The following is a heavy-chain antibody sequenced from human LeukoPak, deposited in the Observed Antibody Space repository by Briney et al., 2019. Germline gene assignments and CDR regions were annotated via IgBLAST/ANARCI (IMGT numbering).Heavy chain of an antibody. CDR1: GFTFSSYS. D-gene: IGHD6-19*01. V-gene: IGHV3-48*04. Sequence: GGSLILSCAASGFTFSSYSMNWVRQAPGEGLEWVSYISSSGSTIYYADSVKGRFTISRDNAKNSLYLQMDSLRAEDTAVYYCARVKGSGWYAVDYWGQGTLVTVSS. CDR3: ARVKGSGWYAVDY. J-gene: IGHJ4*02. CDR2: ISSSGSTI.